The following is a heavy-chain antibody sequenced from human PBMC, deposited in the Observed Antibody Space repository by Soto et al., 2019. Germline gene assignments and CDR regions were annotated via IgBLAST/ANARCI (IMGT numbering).Heavy chain of an antibody. Sequence: SETLSLTCSVSGGSLNNFYWNWIRQTAGKGLEWIGRIHASGNTNYNPSLKSRATLSVDTSKNQFSLKVRSVTAADTAVYSCERSSPKESCFDTWGQGTLVTVSS. V-gene: IGHV4-4*07. CDR1: GGSLNNFY. CDR3: ERSSPKESCFDT. CDR2: IHASGNT. J-gene: IGHJ5*02. D-gene: IGHD6-13*01.